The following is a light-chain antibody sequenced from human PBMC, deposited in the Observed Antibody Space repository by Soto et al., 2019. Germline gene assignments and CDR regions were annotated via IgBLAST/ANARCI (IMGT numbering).Light chain of an antibody. CDR3: QEYNSGLT. Sequence: EIVLTQSPGTLSLSPGERATLSCRASQSVSSRYLAWYQQKPGQAPSLLIYGASSRATGIPDRFRGSGSGTDFTLTISRLEPEDVATYYCQEYNSGLTFGGGTKVEIK. J-gene: IGKJ4*01. CDR2: GAS. V-gene: IGKV3-20*01. CDR1: QSVSSRY.